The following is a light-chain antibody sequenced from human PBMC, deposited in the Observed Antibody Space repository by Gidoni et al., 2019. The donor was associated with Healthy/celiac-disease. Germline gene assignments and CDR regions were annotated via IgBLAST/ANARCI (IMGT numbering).Light chain of an antibody. Sequence: QSALTQPASVFGSPGQSITISCTGTSSDVGGYNYVSWYQQHPGEAPKLMIYDVGNRPSGVSNRFSGSKSGNTASLTISGLQAEDEADYYCSSYTSSSVVFGGGTKVTVL. V-gene: IGLV2-14*01. CDR1: SSDVGGYNY. J-gene: IGLJ2*01. CDR2: DVG. CDR3: SSYTSSSVV.